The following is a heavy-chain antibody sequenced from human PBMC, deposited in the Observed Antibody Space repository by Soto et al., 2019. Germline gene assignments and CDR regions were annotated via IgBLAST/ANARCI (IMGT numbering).Heavy chain of an antibody. Sequence: VSVKVSCKASGYTFTGYYMHWVRQAPGQGLEWLGWINPHSGGTNYAYKFQGRVTMTRDTSISTAYMELSRLRSDDTAVYYCARAIVVVPTDXWGQGTLVAVSX. J-gene: IGHJ4*02. CDR3: ARAIVVVPTDX. D-gene: IGHD2-15*01. CDR2: INPHSGGT. CDR1: GYTFTGYY. V-gene: IGHV1-2*02.